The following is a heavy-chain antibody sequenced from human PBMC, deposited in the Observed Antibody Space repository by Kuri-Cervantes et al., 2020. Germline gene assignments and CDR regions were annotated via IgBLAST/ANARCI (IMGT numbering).Heavy chain of an antibody. J-gene: IGHJ3*02. CDR2: ISYDGSNK. CDR3: AKFARDGAFDI. Sequence: GGSLRLSCAASGFTFSSYGMHWVRQAPGKGLEWVAVISYDGSNKYYADSVKGRFTISRDNSKNTLYLQMNSLSVEDTAVYYCAKFARDGAFDIWGQGTMVTVSS. CDR1: GFTFSSYG. V-gene: IGHV3-30*18.